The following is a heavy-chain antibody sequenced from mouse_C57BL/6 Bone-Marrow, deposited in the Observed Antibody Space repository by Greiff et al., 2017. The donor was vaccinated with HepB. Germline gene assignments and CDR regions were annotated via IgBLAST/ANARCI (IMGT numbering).Heavy chain of an antibody. Sequence: VQLQQSGTVLARPGASVKMSCKTSGYTFTSYWMHWVKQRPGQGLEWIGAIYPGNSDTSYNQKFKGKAKLTAVTSASTAYMELSSLTNEDSAVYYCTRDEDYDVYWYFDVWGTGTTVTVSS. V-gene: IGHV1-5*01. CDR1: GYTFTSYW. CDR2: IYPGNSDT. D-gene: IGHD2-4*01. J-gene: IGHJ1*03. CDR3: TRDEDYDVYWYFDV.